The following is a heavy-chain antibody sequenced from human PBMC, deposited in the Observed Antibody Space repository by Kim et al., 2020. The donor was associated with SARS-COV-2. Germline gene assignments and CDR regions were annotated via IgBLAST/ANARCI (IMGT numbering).Heavy chain of an antibody. Sequence: SETLSLTCVLSGGSVSHSNYYWGWIRQSPGQGPEWIGSVYYSGNAYYNPSLKSRVTVSIDTSKNQFSLRMTSLTAADTAVYFCVRCSGTYYIDFDSWDQG. CDR2: VYYSGNA. CDR1: GGSVSHSNYY. CDR3: VRCSGTYYIDFDS. V-gene: IGHV4-39*07. D-gene: IGHD3-10*02. J-gene: IGHJ4*02.